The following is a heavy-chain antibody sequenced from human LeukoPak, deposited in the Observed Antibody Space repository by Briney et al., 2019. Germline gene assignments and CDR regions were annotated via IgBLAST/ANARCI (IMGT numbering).Heavy chain of an antibody. CDR3: AREDDIAVAGTGFDY. J-gene: IGHJ4*02. V-gene: IGHV1-46*01. D-gene: IGHD6-19*01. Sequence: ASVKASCKAYAYSFTNYYMHWVRQPPGQVNEWMEIINPNGGSKRYGQEVPGRITMTQETSTSTVYMGLSSLRSEDTAVYYWAREDDIAVAGTGFDYWGQGTLVTVSS. CDR2: INPNGGSK. CDR1: AYSFTNYY.